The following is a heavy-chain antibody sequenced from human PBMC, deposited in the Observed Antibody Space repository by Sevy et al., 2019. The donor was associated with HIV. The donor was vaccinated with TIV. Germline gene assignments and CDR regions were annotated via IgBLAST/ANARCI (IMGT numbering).Heavy chain of an antibody. Sequence: SETLSLTCTVSGGSISSYYWSWIRQPPGKGLEWIGCIYYSGSTNYNPSLKSRVTISVDTSKNQFSLKLSSVTAADTAVYYCARDLPSYDFWSGSFYYYMDVWGKGTTVTVSS. CDR2: IYYSGST. CDR3: ARDLPSYDFWSGSFYYYMDV. D-gene: IGHD3-3*01. CDR1: GGSISSYY. J-gene: IGHJ6*03. V-gene: IGHV4-59*01.